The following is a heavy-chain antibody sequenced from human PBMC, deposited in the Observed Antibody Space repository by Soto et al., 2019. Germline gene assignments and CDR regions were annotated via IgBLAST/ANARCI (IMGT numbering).Heavy chain of an antibody. CDR2: ISYDGSNK. D-gene: IGHD3-3*01. CDR1: GFTFSSYG. J-gene: IGHJ3*02. V-gene: IGHV3-30*18. Sequence: PGGSMRLSCAASGFTFSSYGMHWVRQAPGKGLEWVAVISYDGSNKYYADSVKGRFTISRDNSKNTLYLQMNSLRAEDTAVYYCAKDPLVYRYDFWSGYSQPLDIWGQGTMVTVS. CDR3: AKDPLVYRYDFWSGYSQPLDI.